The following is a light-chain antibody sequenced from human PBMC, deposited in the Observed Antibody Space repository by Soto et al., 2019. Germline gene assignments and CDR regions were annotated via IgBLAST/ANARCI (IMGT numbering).Light chain of an antibody. CDR1: QSVSSN. CDR2: GAS. Sequence: EIVMTQSPATLSVSPGEGATLSCRASQSVSSNLAWYQQKPGQAPRLLIYGASTRATGIPARFSGSGSGTEFPPTLNTGHAEDFAVYYCQQYNNWPPITFGQGTRLEIK. V-gene: IGKV3-15*01. J-gene: IGKJ5*01. CDR3: QQYNNWPPIT.